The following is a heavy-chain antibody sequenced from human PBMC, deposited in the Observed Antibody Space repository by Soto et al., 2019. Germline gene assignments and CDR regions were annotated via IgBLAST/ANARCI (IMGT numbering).Heavy chain of an antibody. V-gene: IGHV3-7*01. J-gene: IGHJ5*02. CDR1: GFTFRSYW. D-gene: IGHD6-19*01. CDR3: AGGGGWESDS. CDR2: IKQDGSES. Sequence: PGGSLRLSCAASGFTFRSYWMNWVRQAPGKGLEWVANIKQDGSESNYGDSVKGRFTISRDNAKNSLYLEMNGLRDDDTALYYCAGGGGWESDSWGQGTLVTVSS.